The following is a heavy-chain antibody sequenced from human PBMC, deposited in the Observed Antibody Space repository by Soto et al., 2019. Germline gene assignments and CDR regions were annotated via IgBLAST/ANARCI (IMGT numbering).Heavy chain of an antibody. J-gene: IGHJ4*02. D-gene: IGHD1-26*01. Sequence: SETLSLTCSVSGGSITSHYCSWFRQPPGKGLEWIGYFHHSGGTNYNPSLKIRFTISVDSSKNHFSLMLSSFTAADTAVYYCARRYGGNLDYWGQGTLVTVSS. V-gene: IGHV4-59*08. CDR2: FHHSGGT. CDR3: ARRYGGNLDY. CDR1: GGSITSHY.